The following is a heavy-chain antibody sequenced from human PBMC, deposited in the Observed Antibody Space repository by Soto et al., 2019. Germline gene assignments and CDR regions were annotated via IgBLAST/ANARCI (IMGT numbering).Heavy chain of an antibody. CDR2: FDPEDGET. CDR3: ARPGAITGTTTITYYYYMDV. V-gene: IGHV1-24*01. Sequence: ASVKVSCKVSGYTLTELSMHWVRQAPGKGLEWMGGFDPEDGETIYAQKLQGRVTMTTDTSTSTAYLELRSLRSDDTAVYYCARPGAITGTTTITYYYYMDVWGKGTTVTVS. J-gene: IGHJ6*03. D-gene: IGHD1-7*01. CDR1: GYTLTELS.